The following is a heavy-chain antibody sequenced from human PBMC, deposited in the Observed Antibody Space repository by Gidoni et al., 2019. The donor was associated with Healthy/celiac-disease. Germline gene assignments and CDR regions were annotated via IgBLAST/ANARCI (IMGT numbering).Heavy chain of an antibody. CDR2: ISDYNGNT. V-gene: IGHV1-18*04. Sequence: QVQLLQSGAEVQKPVASVNVSCTASCYTFTLYGISWLRQDPGKGLEWMGWISDYNGNTNDEQKLQGRVNMSKDTSTSTAYMELRSLRSDDTAVYYCARDQIVVVGDATPEYYYYYMDVWGKGTTVTVSS. CDR1: CYTFTLYG. J-gene: IGHJ6*03. CDR3: ARDQIVVVGDATPEYYYYYMDV. D-gene: IGHD2-15*01.